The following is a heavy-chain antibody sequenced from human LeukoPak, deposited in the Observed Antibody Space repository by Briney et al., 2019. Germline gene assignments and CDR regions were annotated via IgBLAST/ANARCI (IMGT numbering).Heavy chain of an antibody. Sequence: GGSLRLSCAASGFTFGDYGMSWVRQGPGKGLEWVSGINWNGDSTVYADSVKGRFTISRDNAKNTLYLQMNSLRAEDTALYYCARPGYSTDWGRFDPWGQGTLVTVSS. CDR3: ARPGYSTDWGRFDP. CDR2: INWNGDST. D-gene: IGHD6-19*01. V-gene: IGHV3-20*04. CDR1: GFTFGDYG. J-gene: IGHJ5*02.